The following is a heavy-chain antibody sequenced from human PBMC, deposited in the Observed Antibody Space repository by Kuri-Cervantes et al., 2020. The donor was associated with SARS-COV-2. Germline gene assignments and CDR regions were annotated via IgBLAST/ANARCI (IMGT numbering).Heavy chain of an antibody. CDR2: ISGSGGST. CDR3: AKALDQDHGDYYYYYMDV. J-gene: IGHJ6*03. D-gene: IGHD4-17*01. Sequence: GGSLRLSCAASGFTFSSYAMSWVRQAPGKGLEWVSAISGSGGSTYYADSVKGRFTISRDNSKNTLYLQMNSLRAEDTAVYYCAKALDQDHGDYYYYYMDVWGKGTTVTVSS. V-gene: IGHV3-23*01. CDR1: GFTFSSYA.